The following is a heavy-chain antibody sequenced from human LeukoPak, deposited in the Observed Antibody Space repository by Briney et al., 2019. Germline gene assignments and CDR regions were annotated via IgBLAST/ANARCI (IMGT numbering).Heavy chain of an antibody. Sequence: GGSLRLSCVASGFTFTGHSMHWVRQAPGKGLEWVSHISSSSSTINYADSVKGRFTISRVNTENSLYLQMNSLRDEDTAIYYCARTKWQLPWTWGQGTLVTVSS. CDR2: ISSSSSTI. CDR3: ARTKWQLPWT. CDR1: GFTFTGHS. D-gene: IGHD2-15*01. V-gene: IGHV3-48*02. J-gene: IGHJ4*02.